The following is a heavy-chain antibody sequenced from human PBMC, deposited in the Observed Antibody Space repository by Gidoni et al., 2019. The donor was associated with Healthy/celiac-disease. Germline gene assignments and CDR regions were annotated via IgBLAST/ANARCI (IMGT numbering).Heavy chain of an antibody. CDR2: IWYDGINK. Sequence: QVQLVESGGGVVQPGRSLRLSCAASGFTFSSYGMHCVRQAPGKGLEWVAVIWYDGINKYYADSVKGRFTISRDNSKNTLYLQMNSLRAEDTAVYYCARNGRGGRSSSPNLGHYYYYYMDVWGKGTTVTVSS. V-gene: IGHV3-33*01. CDR3: ARNGRGGRSSSPNLGHYYYYYMDV. CDR1: GFTFSSYG. D-gene: IGHD6-13*01. J-gene: IGHJ6*03.